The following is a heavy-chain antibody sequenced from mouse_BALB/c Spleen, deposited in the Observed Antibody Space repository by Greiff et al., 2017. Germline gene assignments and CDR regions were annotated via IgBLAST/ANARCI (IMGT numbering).Heavy chain of an antibody. V-gene: IGHV2-9*02. Sequence: QVQLKESGPGLVAPSQSLSITCTVSGFSLTSYGVHWVRQPPGKGLEWLGVIWAGGSTNYNSALMSRLSISKDNSKSQVFLKMNSLQTDDTAMYYCARGRYRYDGVYYAMDYWGQGTSVTVSS. CDR1: GFSLTSYG. CDR3: ARGRYRYDGVYYAMDY. D-gene: IGHD2-14*01. CDR2: IWAGGST. J-gene: IGHJ4*01.